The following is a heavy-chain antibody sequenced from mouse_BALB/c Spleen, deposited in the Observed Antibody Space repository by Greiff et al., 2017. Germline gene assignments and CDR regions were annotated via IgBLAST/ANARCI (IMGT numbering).Heavy chain of an antibody. V-gene: IGHV1-87*01. CDR1: GYTFTSYW. CDR2: IYPGDGDT. CDR3: AREGHYYGYVAWFAY. D-gene: IGHD1-2*01. J-gene: IGHJ3*01. Sequence: VQLQQSGAELARPGASVKLSCKASGYTFTSYWMQWVKQRPGQGLEWIGAIYPGDGDTRYTQKFKGKATLTADKSSSTAYMQLSSLASEDSAVYYCAREGHYYGYVAWFAYWGQGTLVTVSA.